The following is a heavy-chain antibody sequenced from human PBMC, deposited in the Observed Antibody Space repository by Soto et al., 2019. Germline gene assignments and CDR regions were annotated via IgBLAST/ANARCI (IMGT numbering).Heavy chain of an antibody. V-gene: IGHV1-18*01. CDR3: ARFTGISKWTFDS. Sequence: QVQLVQSGAEVKKPGASVKVPCRASGYTFTSYGISWVRQAPGQGLEWMGWISAYNDKTTYAQKFQGRLTMTTDTSSNTAYMELRSLRYDDTAVYYCARFTGISKWTFDSWGQGTLVTVSS. J-gene: IGHJ4*02. CDR1: GYTFTSYG. CDR2: ISAYNDKT. D-gene: IGHD1-26*01.